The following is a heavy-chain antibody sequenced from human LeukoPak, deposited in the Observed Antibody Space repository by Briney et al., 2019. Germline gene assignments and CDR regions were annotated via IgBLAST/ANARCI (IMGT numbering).Heavy chain of an antibody. D-gene: IGHD2-15*01. J-gene: IGHJ5*02. V-gene: IGHV4-59*01. CDR1: GGSISNYY. CDR3: ARAYCSGGSCYSSRGMFDP. Sequence: SETLSLTCTASGGSISNYYWSWIRQPPGKGLEWIAYIYYSGSTNYNPSLKSRVTISVDTSKNQFSLKLSSVTAADTAVYFCARAYCSGGSCYSSRGMFDPWGHGTLVTVSS. CDR2: IYYSGST.